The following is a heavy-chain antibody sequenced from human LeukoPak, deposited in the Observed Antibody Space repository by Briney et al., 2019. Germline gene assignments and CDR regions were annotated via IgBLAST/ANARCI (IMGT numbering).Heavy chain of an antibody. CDR1: GGSISSYY. V-gene: IGHV4-59*01. D-gene: IGHD3-10*01. Sequence: PSETLPLICTVSGGSISSYYWSWIRQPPGKGLEWIGYIYYSGSTNCNPSLKSRVTISVDTSKNQFSLKLSSVTAADTAVYYCARDGSMVRGVMHNWFDPWGQGTLVTVSS. CDR3: ARDGSMVRGVMHNWFDP. J-gene: IGHJ5*02. CDR2: IYYSGST.